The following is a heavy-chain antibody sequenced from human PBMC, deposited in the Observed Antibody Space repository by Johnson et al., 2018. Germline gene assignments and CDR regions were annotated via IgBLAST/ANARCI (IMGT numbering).Heavy chain of an antibody. D-gene: IGHD1-26*01. Sequence: VQLQESGGGVVQPGRSLRLSCAASGFNFSSYSMNWVRQAPGKGLEWVSYISSSGSTIYYADSVKGRFTISRDNAKNSLYLQMKSLRAEDTAVYYCAKVLCGAPGDAFDIWGQGTMVTVAS. CDR1: GFNFSSYS. V-gene: IGHV3-48*04. CDR3: AKVLCGAPGDAFDI. J-gene: IGHJ3*02. CDR2: ISSSGSTI.